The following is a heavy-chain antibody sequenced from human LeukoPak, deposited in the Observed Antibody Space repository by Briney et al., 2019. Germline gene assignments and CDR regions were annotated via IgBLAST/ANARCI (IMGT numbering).Heavy chain of an antibody. D-gene: IGHD3-3*01. J-gene: IGHJ2*01. Sequence: QASETLSLTCAVYGGSFSGYYWSWIRQPPGKGLEWIGEINHSGSTNYNPSLKSRVTISVDTSKNQFSLKLSSVTAADTAVYYCARGGPRRGIFGVARLYWYFDLWGRGTLVTVSS. CDR2: INHSGST. V-gene: IGHV4-34*01. CDR3: ARGGPRRGIFGVARLYWYFDL. CDR1: GGSFSGYY.